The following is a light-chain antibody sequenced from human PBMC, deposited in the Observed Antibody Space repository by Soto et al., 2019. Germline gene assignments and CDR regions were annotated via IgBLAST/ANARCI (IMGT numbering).Light chain of an antibody. J-gene: IGLJ2*01. CDR2: SNN. V-gene: IGLV1-44*01. Sequence: QSVLTQPPSASGAPGQRVTRSCSGSSSNIGHNTVNWYQQLPGAAPKLLIYSNNQRPSGVPDRFSGSKSDTSASLAISGLQSEDEADYYCAAWDDSLNGVIFGGGTQLTVL. CDR3: AAWDDSLNGVI. CDR1: SSNIGHNT.